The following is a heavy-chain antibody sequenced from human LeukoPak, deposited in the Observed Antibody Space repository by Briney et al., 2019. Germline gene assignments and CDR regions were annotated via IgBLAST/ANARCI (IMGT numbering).Heavy chain of an antibody. CDR3: AKANWVSNADAVW. CDR2: ITGGGDT. D-gene: IGHD2-2*01. V-gene: IGHV3-23*01. Sequence: PGGSLRLSCAASGFTFSTRAMSWVRQAPARGLEWVSSITGGGDTFYADSAKGRCTLSRDDSRNTVYLQLNNLSVDDTAVYYCAKANWVSNADAVWWGQGTLVTVSS. J-gene: IGHJ4*02. CDR1: GFTFSTRA.